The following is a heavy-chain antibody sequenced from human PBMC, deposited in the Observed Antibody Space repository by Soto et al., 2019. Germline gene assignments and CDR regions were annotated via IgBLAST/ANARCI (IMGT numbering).Heavy chain of an antibody. CDR3: ASVPTGGYDFWSGYYPKWGDAFDI. V-gene: IGHV4-39*01. J-gene: IGHJ3*02. CDR1: GGSISSSSYY. Sequence: PSETQSLTCPVSGGSISSSSYYWGWIRQPPGKGLEWIGSIYYSGSTYYNPSLKSRVTISVDTSKNQFSLKLSSVTAADTAVYYCASVPTGGYDFWSGYYPKWGDAFDIWGQGTMVTVSS. CDR2: IYYSGST. D-gene: IGHD3-3*01.